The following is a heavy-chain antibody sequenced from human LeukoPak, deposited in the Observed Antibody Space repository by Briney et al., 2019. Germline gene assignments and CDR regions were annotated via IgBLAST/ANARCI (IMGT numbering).Heavy chain of an antibody. D-gene: IGHD6-6*01. Sequence: SETLSLTRTVSGGSISTYYWNWIRQPPGKGLEWIGYIYHSGSTNYNPSLQSRVTISVDTSKNQFSLNLNSVTAADTAVYYCARGGAARLHFQNWGQGTLVTVSS. CDR3: ARGGAARLHFQN. CDR2: IYHSGST. J-gene: IGHJ1*01. V-gene: IGHV4-59*01. CDR1: GGSISTYY.